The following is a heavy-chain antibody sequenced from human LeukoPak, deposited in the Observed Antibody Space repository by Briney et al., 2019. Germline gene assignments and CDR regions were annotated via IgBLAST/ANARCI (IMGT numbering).Heavy chain of an antibody. D-gene: IGHD6-19*01. CDR3: AKDNRRHYTSGPNPDSLH. Sequence: GGSLRLSCAGSGFIFNNYAMHWVRQPPGKGLEGVSGISWKSGSIDYADSVKGRFTISRDNAKNSLYLQMNSLRVEDTAFYYCAKDNRRHYTSGPNPDSLHWGQGALVTVSS. V-gene: IGHV3-9*01. CDR2: ISWKSGSI. J-gene: IGHJ4*02. CDR1: GFIFNNYA.